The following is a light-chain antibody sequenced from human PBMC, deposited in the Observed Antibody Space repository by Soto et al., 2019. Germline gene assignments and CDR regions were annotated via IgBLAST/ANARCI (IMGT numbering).Light chain of an antibody. CDR3: QQYNNWPD. CDR1: QSVSSN. Sequence: EIVMTQSPATLSVSPGERATLSCRASQSVSSNLAWYQQKPGQAPRLLIYGASTRATGIPVRFSGSGSGTEFTLTISSLQSEDFAIYYCQQYNNWPDFGQGTKVEIK. J-gene: IGKJ1*01. V-gene: IGKV3-15*01. CDR2: GAS.